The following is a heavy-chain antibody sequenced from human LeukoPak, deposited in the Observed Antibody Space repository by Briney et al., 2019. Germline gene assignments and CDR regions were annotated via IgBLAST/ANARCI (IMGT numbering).Heavy chain of an antibody. Sequence: PSETLSLTCTVSGGSISSGGYYWSWIRQHPGKGLEWIGYIYYSGSTYYNPSLKSRVTISVDTSKNQFPLKLSSVTAADTAVYYCARDRSYYGSVTYYFDYWGQGTLVTVSS. J-gene: IGHJ4*02. CDR2: IYYSGST. V-gene: IGHV4-31*03. CDR3: ARDRSYYGSVTYYFDY. D-gene: IGHD3-10*01. CDR1: GGSISSGGYY.